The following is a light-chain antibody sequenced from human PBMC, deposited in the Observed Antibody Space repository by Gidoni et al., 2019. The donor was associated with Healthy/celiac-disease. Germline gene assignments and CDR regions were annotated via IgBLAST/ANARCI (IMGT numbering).Light chain of an antibody. CDR1: QSVSSSY. J-gene: IGKJ5*01. CDR3: QQYGSLPIT. Sequence: IVLTQSPGTLSLSPGARATLSCRASQSVSSSYLAWYQQKPGQAPRLLIYGASSRATGIPDRFSGSGSGTDFTLTISRLEPEDFAVYYCQQYGSLPITFGQXTRLEIK. V-gene: IGKV3-20*01. CDR2: GAS.